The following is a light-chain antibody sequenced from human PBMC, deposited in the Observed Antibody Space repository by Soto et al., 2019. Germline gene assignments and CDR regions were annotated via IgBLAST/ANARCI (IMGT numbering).Light chain of an antibody. V-gene: IGKV3-20*01. Sequence: EIVVTQSPGTLSLSPGERATLSCRASQSVSSRHLAWYQQKPGQAPRLLIYGTSNRATGIPDRFSGSGSGPDFSLMISRLEPEDFAVYYCQYYGSSPRTFGQGTKVEIK. J-gene: IGKJ1*01. CDR1: QSVSSRH. CDR2: GTS. CDR3: QYYGSSPRT.